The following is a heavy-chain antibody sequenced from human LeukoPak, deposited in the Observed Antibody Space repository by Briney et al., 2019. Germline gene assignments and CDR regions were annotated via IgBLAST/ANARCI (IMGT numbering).Heavy chain of an antibody. D-gene: IGHD6-19*01. CDR2: ISSSGSTI. Sequence: GGSLRLSCAATGFTFSSYEMNWVRQAPGKGLEWVSYISSSGSTIYYADSVKGRFTISRDNAKNSLYLQMNSLRAEDTAVYYCARDSGYSSGWYLAFDIWGQGTMVTVSS. J-gene: IGHJ3*02. CDR1: GFTFSSYE. CDR3: ARDSGYSSGWYLAFDI. V-gene: IGHV3-48*03.